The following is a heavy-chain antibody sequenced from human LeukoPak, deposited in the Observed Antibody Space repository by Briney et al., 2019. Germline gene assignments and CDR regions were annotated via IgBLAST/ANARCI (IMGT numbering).Heavy chain of an antibody. CDR2: IYYSGST. Sequence: SETLSLTCTVSGGSISSYYWSWIRQPPGKGLEWIGYIYYSGSTNYNPSLKSRVTISVNTSKNQFSLKLSSVTAADTAVYYCARGAGYGGICYYFDYWGQGTLVTVSS. V-gene: IGHV4-59*01. CDR3: ARGAGYGGICYYFDY. D-gene: IGHD2-8*02. J-gene: IGHJ4*02. CDR1: GGSISSYY.